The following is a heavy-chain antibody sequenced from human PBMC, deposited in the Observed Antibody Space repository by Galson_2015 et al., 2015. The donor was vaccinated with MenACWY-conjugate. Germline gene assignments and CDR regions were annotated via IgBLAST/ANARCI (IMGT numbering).Heavy chain of an antibody. J-gene: IGHJ6*04. CDR2: ISTGGDT. D-gene: IGHD1-20*01. CDR3: VRGFLSRDKWNGLGLDV. CDR1: GFTFSNYD. Sequence: SLRLPCAASGFTFSNYDMHWVREERGKGLEWVSGISTGGDTYYSGSVKGRFTIPRENAKNSLYLQMDSLRPGDTAIYYCVRGFLSRDKWNGLGLDVWGKGTTVIVSS. V-gene: IGHV3-13*01.